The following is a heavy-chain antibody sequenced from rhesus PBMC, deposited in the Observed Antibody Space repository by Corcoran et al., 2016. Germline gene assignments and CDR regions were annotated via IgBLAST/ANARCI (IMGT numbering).Heavy chain of an antibody. CDR3: AREDYNFWTGYYMGGFDF. V-gene: IGHV4-106*01. J-gene: IGHJ3*01. Sequence: QVQLQESGPGLVKPSETLSLTCAVSGGSISDDYYLSWIRQPPGKGLEWIGYIYGSGGGTNYNPSLKNRVTISIDTSKNQFSLKLSSVTAADTAVYYCAREDYNFWTGYYMGGFDFWGQGLRVTVSA. D-gene: IGHD3-3*01. CDR1: GGSISDDYY. CDR2: IYGSGGGT.